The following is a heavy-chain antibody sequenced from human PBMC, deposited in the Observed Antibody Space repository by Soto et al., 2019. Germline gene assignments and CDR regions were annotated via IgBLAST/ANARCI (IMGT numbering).Heavy chain of an antibody. J-gene: IGHJ4*02. V-gene: IGHV1-46*01. CDR2: INPSGGST. CDR3: AREQTPDYGDYTFDY. D-gene: IGHD4-17*01. CDR1: GYTFTSYY. Sequence: ASVKVSCKASGYTFTSYYMHRVRQAPGQVLEWMGIINPSGGSTSYAQKFQGRVTMTRDTSTSTVYMELSSLRSEDTAVYYCAREQTPDYGDYTFDYWGQGTLVTVSS.